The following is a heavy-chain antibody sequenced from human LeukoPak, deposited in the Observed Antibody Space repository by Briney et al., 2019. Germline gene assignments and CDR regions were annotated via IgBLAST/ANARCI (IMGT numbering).Heavy chain of an antibody. J-gene: IGHJ5*02. CDR3: ARGRGVTIFGVVITNPDWFDP. D-gene: IGHD3-3*01. CDR2: IHHSGST. Sequence: SETLSPTCAVYGGSFSGYYWSWIRQPPGKGLEWIGEIHHSGSTNYNPSLKSRVTISTDTSKKQFSLNLSSVTAADTAVYYCARGRGVTIFGVVITNPDWFDPWGQGTLVTVSS. CDR1: GGSFSGYY. V-gene: IGHV4-34*01.